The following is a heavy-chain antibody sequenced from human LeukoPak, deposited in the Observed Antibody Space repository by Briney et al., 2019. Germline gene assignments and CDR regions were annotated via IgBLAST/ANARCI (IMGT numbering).Heavy chain of an antibody. CDR2: IYHNGTL. D-gene: IGHD2-2*02. Sequence: PSETLSLTCAVSVGSISSGNWWTWVRQSPGKGLEWIGEIYHNGTLNYDPSLKSRVTISADSFKNHFSLKLTSVTAADTAVYYCATAPILRGEGGEHYKYGMDVWGRGTTVIVSS. CDR1: VGSISSGNW. J-gene: IGHJ6*02. V-gene: IGHV4-4*02. CDR3: ATAPILRGEGGEHYKYGMDV.